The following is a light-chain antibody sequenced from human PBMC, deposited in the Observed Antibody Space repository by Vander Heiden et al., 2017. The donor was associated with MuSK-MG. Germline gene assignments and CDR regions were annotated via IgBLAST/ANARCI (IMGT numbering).Light chain of an antibody. CDR3: QQYHSSPYT. CDR2: AAS. Sequence: DILMTQSPPSMFASLGETVTITCRASQGVSSYLAWYQQKPGKAPKSLIYAASKLQSGVPSNFSSSGSGRDFTLTIISLQPEDFATYYCQQYHSSPYTFGQGTKLEIK. V-gene: IGKV1-16*02. J-gene: IGKJ2*01. CDR1: QGVSSY.